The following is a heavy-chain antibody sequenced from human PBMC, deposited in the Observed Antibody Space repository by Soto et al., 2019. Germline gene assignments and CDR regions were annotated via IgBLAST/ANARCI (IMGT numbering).Heavy chain of an antibody. CDR1: GYAFTTYG. D-gene: IGHD1-1*01. Sequence: QVHLVQSGAEVKKPGASVKVSCKGSGYAFTTYGITWVRQAPGQGLEWMGWISAHNGNTNYAQKLQGRVTVTRDTSPSTAYMELRSLRSDDTAVYYCARGRYGDYWGQGALGTVSS. CDR2: ISAHNGNT. J-gene: IGHJ4*02. CDR3: ARGRYGDY. V-gene: IGHV1-18*01.